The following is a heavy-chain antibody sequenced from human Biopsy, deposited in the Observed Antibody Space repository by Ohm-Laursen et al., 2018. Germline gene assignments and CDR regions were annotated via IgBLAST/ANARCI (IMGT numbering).Heavy chain of an antibody. Sequence: TLSLTCTVSGGSVSSGGFYWSWIRQRPGKGLEWIGYIYYSGTTYYNPSLKSLVTISVDTSKNQFSLKLNSVTAADTAVYYCARRPYGGTRYWYFDLWGRGTLVTVPS. V-gene: IGHV4-31*01. CDR2: IYYSGTT. CDR3: ARRPYGGTRYWYFDL. J-gene: IGHJ2*01. CDR1: GGSVSSGGFY. D-gene: IGHD4-23*01.